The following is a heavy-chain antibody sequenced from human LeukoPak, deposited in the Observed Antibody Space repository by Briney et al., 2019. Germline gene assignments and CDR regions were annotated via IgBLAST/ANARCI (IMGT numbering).Heavy chain of an antibody. CDR1: GVTVSSNH. CDR3: VRDAS. Sequence: GGSLRLSCAVSGVTVSSNHMSWVRQAPGKGLEWVSAIYSGGGTYYADSVKGRFTLSKDISKSTLYLQMNSLRAEDTAMYYCVRDASWGQGTLVTVSS. CDR2: IYSGGGT. V-gene: IGHV3-66*01. J-gene: IGHJ4*02.